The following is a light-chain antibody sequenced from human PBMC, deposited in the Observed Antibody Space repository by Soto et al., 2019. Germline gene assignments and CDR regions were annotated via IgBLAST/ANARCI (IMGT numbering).Light chain of an antibody. CDR1: SSDVGGYHY. J-gene: IGLJ3*02. V-gene: IGLV2-14*01. CDR2: EVT. CDR3: TSYTSSSSWV. Sequence: ALTQPASVSGSPGQSITISCTGTSSDVGGYHYVSWYQQHPGKAPNLMIYEVTRRPSGVSNRFSGSKSGNTASLTISGLQADDEADHYCTSYTSSSSWVFGGGTKLTVL.